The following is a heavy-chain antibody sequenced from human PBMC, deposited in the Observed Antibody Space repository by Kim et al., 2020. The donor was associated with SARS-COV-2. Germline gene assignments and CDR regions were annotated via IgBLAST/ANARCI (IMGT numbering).Heavy chain of an antibody. Sequence: ADSVKCRFTISRDNAKNSLYRQMNSLRAEDTAVYYCARDPKKWESGAFDIWGQGTMVTVSS. CDR3: ARDPKKWESGAFDI. J-gene: IGHJ3*02. V-gene: IGHV3-21*01. D-gene: IGHD1-26*01.